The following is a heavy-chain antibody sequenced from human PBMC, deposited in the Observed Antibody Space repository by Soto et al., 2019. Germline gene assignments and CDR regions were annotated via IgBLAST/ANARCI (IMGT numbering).Heavy chain of an antibody. Sequence: SETLSLTCTVSGGSISSYYWSWIRQPPGKGLEWIGYIYYSGSTNYNPSLKSRVTISVDTSKNQFSLKLSSVTAADTAVYYCARGRGQDYYDSSGHDYWGQGTLVTVS. CDR2: IYYSGST. CDR1: GGSISSYY. V-gene: IGHV4-59*12. CDR3: ARGRGQDYYDSSGHDY. J-gene: IGHJ4*02. D-gene: IGHD3-22*01.